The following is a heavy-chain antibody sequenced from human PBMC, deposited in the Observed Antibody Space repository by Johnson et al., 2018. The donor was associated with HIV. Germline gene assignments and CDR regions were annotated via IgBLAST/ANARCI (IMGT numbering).Heavy chain of an antibody. D-gene: IGHD3-9*01. CDR2: ISYDGRNH. V-gene: IGHV3-30-3*01. CDR3: ARDYDIPRDDAFDI. CDR1: GFTFSSYA. J-gene: IGHJ3*02. Sequence: QEKLVESGGGVVQPGRSLRLSCAASGFTFSSYALHWVRQAPGKGLEWVAVISYDGRNHYYADSVKGRFTISRDNSKNTLYLQMNSLRVEDTAVYYCARDYDIPRDDAFDIWGQGTMVTVSS.